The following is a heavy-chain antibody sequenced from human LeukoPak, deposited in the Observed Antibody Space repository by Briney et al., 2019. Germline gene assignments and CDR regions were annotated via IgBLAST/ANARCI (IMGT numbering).Heavy chain of an antibody. CDR1: GYTFTSYD. CDR3: ARVGGYYGDYPWFDP. J-gene: IGHJ5*02. Sequence: ASVKVSCKASGYTFTSYDINWVRQATGQGLEWMGWMNPNSGNTGYAQKFQGRVTMTRNTSISTAYMELSSLRSEDTAVYYCARVGGYYGDYPWFDPWGQGTLVTVSS. CDR2: MNPNSGNT. V-gene: IGHV1-8*01. D-gene: IGHD4-17*01.